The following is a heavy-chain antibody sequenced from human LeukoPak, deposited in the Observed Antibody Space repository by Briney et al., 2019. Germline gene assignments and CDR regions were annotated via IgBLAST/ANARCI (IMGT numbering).Heavy chain of an antibody. CDR2: IYPGDSDT. V-gene: IGHV5-51*03. J-gene: IGHJ4*02. Sequence: GESLKISCKGSVYSFTSYWIGWVRQMPGKGLEWMGIIYPGDSDTRYRPSFQGQVTISADKSISTAYLQWSSLKASDTAMYYCARLLTYYYGSGSLFDYWAQGTLVTVSS. CDR3: ARLLTYYYGSGSLFDY. CDR1: VYSFTSYW. D-gene: IGHD3-10*01.